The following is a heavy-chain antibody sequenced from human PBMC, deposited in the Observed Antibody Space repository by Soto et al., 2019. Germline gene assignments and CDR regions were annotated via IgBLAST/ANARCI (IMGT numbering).Heavy chain of an antibody. J-gene: IGHJ6*02. D-gene: IGHD5-12*01. V-gene: IGHV4-39*01. CDR3: ARRGDGYKGGYYYYGKDV. CDR1: GGSISSSSYY. Sequence: SETLSLTCTVSGGSISSSSYYWGWIRQPPGKGLEWIGCIYYSGSTCYNPSLKSRVTISVDTSKNQFSLKLSSVTAADTAVYYCARRGDGYKGGYYYYGKDVWGQGTTVTVSS. CDR2: IYYSGST.